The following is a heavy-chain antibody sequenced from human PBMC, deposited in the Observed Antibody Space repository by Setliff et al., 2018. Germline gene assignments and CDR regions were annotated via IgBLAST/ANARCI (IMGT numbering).Heavy chain of an antibody. D-gene: IGHD6-13*01. Sequence: PSETLSLTCTVSGGSISSYYWSWIRQPPGKGLEWIGYISNSGSTYYKSSLKSRLTISIDTSKSQFSLKLGSATAADTAMYYCARTPAAGTGDAFDIWGQGTMVTVS. J-gene: IGHJ3*02. V-gene: IGHV4-59*06. CDR3: ARTPAAGTGDAFDI. CDR2: ISNSGST. CDR1: GGSISSYY.